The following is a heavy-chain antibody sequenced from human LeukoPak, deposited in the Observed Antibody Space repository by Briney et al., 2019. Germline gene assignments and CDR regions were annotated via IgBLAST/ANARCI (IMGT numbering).Heavy chain of an antibody. CDR3: AKDVPAAMHFDY. CDR2: ISGSGGST. Sequence: TGGSLRLSCAASGFTFSSYGMSWVRQAPGKGLEWVSAISGSGGSTYYADSVKGRFTIFRDNSKNTLYLQMNSLRAEDTAVYYCAKDVPAAMHFDYWGQGTLVTVSS. D-gene: IGHD2-2*01. CDR1: GFTFSSYG. J-gene: IGHJ4*02. V-gene: IGHV3-23*01.